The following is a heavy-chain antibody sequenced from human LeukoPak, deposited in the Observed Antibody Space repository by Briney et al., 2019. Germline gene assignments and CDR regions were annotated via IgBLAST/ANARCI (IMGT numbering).Heavy chain of an antibody. CDR3: ARVGSSWVFDY. J-gene: IGHJ4*02. V-gene: IGHV4-34*01. CDR2: INHSGST. Sequence: SETLSPTCAVYGGSFSGYYWSWIRQPLGKGLEWIGEINHSGSTNYNPSLKSRVTISVDTSKNQFSLKLSSVTPEDTAVYYCARVGSSWVFDYWGQGTLVTVSS. CDR1: GGSFSGYY. D-gene: IGHD6-13*01.